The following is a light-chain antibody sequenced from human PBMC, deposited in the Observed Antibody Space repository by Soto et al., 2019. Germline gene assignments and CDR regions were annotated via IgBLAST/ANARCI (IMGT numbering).Light chain of an antibody. CDR1: QSVGSY. CDR2: DAS. V-gene: IGKV3-11*01. J-gene: IGKJ4*01. Sequence: EIVLTQSPATLSLSPGERATLSCRASQSVGSYLAWYQQKPGQAPRLLIYDASNRATGIPARFIGSGSGTDFTLTITSLEPEDFAVYYCQQRSSWLTFGGGTKVEIK. CDR3: QQRSSWLT.